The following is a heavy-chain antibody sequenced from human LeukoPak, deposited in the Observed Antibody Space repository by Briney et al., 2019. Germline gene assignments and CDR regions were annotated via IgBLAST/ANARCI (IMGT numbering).Heavy chain of an antibody. CDR3: AKLLLD. J-gene: IGHJ4*02. D-gene: IGHD3-22*01. V-gene: IGHV3-23*01. Sequence: PGGSLRLSCAASGFTPISSALSWVPQAPGKGLEWVSVMTEGGATYYADSVRGRFTISRDNSKNMLYLQMNSLRAEDTAVYYCAKLLLDWGQGALVTVSP. CDR1: GFTPISSA. CDR2: MTEGGAT.